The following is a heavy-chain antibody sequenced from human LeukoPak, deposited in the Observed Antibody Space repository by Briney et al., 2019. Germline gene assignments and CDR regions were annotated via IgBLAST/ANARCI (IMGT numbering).Heavy chain of an antibody. D-gene: IGHD3-22*01. V-gene: IGHV3-48*03. CDR2: ISSSGTTT. CDR1: GFSFSVYE. J-gene: IGHJ4*02. Sequence: GGSLRLSCAASGFSFSVYEMHWVRQAPGKGLEWISDISSSGTTTYYADSVKGRFTISRDNAKNSLYLQMNSLRAEDTAVYYCARDRGGSGYYYDYWGQGTLVTVSS. CDR3: ARDRGGSGYYYDY.